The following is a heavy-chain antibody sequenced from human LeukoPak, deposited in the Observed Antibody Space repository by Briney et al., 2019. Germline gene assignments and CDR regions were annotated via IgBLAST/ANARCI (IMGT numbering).Heavy chain of an antibody. J-gene: IGHJ4*02. D-gene: IGHD3-10*01. CDR1: GGSFSGYY. Sequence: PSETLSLTCAVYGGSFSGYYWSWIRQPPGKGLEWIGEINHSGSTNYNPSLKSRVTISVDTSKNQFSLKLSSVTAADTAVYYCAREGGSGSYPDYWGQGTLVTVSS. CDR2: INHSGST. CDR3: AREGGSGSYPDY. V-gene: IGHV4-34*01.